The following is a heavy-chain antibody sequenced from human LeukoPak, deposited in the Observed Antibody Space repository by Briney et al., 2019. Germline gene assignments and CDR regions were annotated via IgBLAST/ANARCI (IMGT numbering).Heavy chain of an antibody. CDR1: GFTFSSYA. J-gene: IGHJ5*02. CDR3: ANPVSVTTLP. CDR2: ISGSGGST. V-gene: IGHV3-23*01. Sequence: PGGSLRLSCAASGFTFSSYAMSWVRQAPGKGREWVSAISGSGGSTYYADSVKGRFTISRDNSKNTLYLQMNSLRAEDTAVYYCANPVSVTTLPWGQGTLVTVSS. D-gene: IGHD4-17*01.